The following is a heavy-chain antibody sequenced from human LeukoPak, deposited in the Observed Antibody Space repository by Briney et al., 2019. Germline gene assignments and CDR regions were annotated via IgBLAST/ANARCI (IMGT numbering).Heavy chain of an antibody. J-gene: IGHJ4*02. V-gene: IGHV5-10-1*01. CDR1: GYSFTSYW. CDR3: AMLGIAVAGTLDY. D-gene: IGHD6-19*01. Sequence: GESLKISCMGSGYSFTSYWISWVRQMPGKGLEWMGRIDPSDSYTNYSPSFQGHVTISADKSISTAYLQWSSLKASDTAMYYCAMLGIAVAGTLDYWGQGTLVAVSS. CDR2: IDPSDSYT.